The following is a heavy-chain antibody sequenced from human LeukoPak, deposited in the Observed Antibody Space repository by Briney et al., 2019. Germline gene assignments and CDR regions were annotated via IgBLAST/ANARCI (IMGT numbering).Heavy chain of an antibody. J-gene: IGHJ4*02. CDR3: ARGLYYDFWSGFAY. CDR2: ISCDGSNK. D-gene: IGHD3-3*01. Sequence: GGSLRLSCAASGFTFSSYAMHWVRQAPGKGLEWVAVISCDGSNKYYADSVKGRFTISRDNSKNTLYLQMNSLRAEDTAVYYCARGLYYDFWSGFAYWGQGTLVTVSS. CDR1: GFTFSSYA. V-gene: IGHV3-30-3*01.